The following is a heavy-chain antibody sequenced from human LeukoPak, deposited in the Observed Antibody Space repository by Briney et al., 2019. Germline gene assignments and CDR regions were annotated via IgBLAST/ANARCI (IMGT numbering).Heavy chain of an antibody. CDR2: INPNSGGT. V-gene: IGHV1-2*02. J-gene: IGHJ3*02. CDR1: GYTFTGYY. D-gene: IGHD3-10*01. CDR3: ARDMGRFSQAFDI. Sequence: ASVKLSCTASGYTFTGYYMHWVRQAPGQGLEWMGWINPNSGGTNYAQKFQGRVTMTRDTSISTAYMELSRLRSDDTAVYYCARDMGRFSQAFDIWGQGTMVTVSS.